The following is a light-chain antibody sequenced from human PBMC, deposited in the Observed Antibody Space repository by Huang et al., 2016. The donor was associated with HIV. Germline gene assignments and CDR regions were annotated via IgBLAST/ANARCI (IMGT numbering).Light chain of an antibody. CDR2: DAS. V-gene: IGKV3-15*01. CDR3: QQYDNWPPFT. Sequence: EIVMTQSPGTLSVSPGERATLSCRASQSVRSNLAWYQQKPGQAPRLLIYDASTRATGVPARCSGSGSGTPFTLSISSLQSEDLAGYYCQQYDNWPPFTFGPGTKVDI. CDR1: QSVRSN. J-gene: IGKJ3*01.